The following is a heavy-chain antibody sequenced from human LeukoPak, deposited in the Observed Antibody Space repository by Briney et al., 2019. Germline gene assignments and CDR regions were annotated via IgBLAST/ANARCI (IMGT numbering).Heavy chain of an antibody. CDR1: GYSISSGYY. CDR2: IYHSGST. D-gene: IGHD2-15*01. J-gene: IGHJ4*02. CDR3: ARAGYCSGGSCYGDY. V-gene: IGHV4-38-2*02. Sequence: SGTLSLTCTVSGYSISSGYYWGWIRQPPGKGLEWIGSIYHSGSTYYNPSLKSRVTISVDTSKNQFSLKLSSVTAADTAVYYCARAGYCSGGSCYGDYWGQGTLVTVSS.